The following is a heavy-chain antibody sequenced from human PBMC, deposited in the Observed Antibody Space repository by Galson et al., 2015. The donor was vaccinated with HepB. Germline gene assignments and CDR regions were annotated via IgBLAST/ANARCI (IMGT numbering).Heavy chain of an antibody. J-gene: IGHJ5*02. CDR3: ARCDVAGTTEFDP. CDR2: ISPYNGDT. D-gene: IGHD1-7*01. CDR1: GYTFSTYS. V-gene: IGHV1-18*01. Sequence: SVKVSCKASGYTFSTYSITWVRQAPGQGLEWMGWISPYNGDTNYAQKLQGRLTMTTDTSTSTAYMELRSLRSDDTAVYYCARCDVAGTTEFDPWGQGTLVTVSS.